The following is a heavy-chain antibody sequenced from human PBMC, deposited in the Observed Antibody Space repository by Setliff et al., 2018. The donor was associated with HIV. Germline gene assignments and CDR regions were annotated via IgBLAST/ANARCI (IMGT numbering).Heavy chain of an antibody. CDR2: FYYNGDS. CDR3: ARDTAFLKEGTEY. V-gene: IGHV4-39*02. D-gene: IGHD5-18*01. CDR1: GDSVNDRSYF. J-gene: IGHJ4*02. Sequence: SETLSLTCTVSGDSVNDRSYFWGWIRQPPGKGLEWIGTFYYNGDSRYNLSLKSRVTISVDTSKNQFSLRLNSVSAADTAVYFCARDTAFLKEGTEYWGQGTLVTVSS.